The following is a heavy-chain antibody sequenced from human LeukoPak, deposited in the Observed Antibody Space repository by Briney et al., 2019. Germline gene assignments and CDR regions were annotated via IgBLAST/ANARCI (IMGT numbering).Heavy chain of an antibody. CDR3: ARGNYESSGVCDY. CDR1: GFTFSNYG. J-gene: IGHJ4*02. Sequence: GGSLRLSCAASGFTFSNYGMHWVRQAPGKGQERVAVIWYDGSNKFYADSVKGRFTISRDNSKNTLYLQMNSLRAEDTAVYYCARGNYESSGVCDYWGQGTLVTVSS. D-gene: IGHD3-22*01. CDR2: IWYDGSNK. V-gene: IGHV3-33*01.